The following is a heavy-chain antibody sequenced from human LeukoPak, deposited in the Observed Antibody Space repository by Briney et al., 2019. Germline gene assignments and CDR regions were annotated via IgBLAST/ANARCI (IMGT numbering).Heavy chain of an antibody. V-gene: IGHV1-24*01. CDR3: ATALINCSSTSCAARYPTY. CDR2: FDPEDGET. CDR1: GYTLTELS. D-gene: IGHD2-2*01. J-gene: IGHJ4*02. Sequence: ASVKVSCKVSGYTLTELSVHWVRQAPGKGLEWMGGFDPEDGETIYAQKFQGRVTMTEDTSTDTAYMELSSLRSEDTAVYYCATALINCSSTSCAARYPTYWGQGTLVTVSS.